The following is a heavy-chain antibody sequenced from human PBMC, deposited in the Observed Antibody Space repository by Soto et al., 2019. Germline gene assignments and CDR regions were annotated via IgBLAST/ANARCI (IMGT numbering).Heavy chain of an antibody. CDR2: ISFDGNYK. Sequence: QVQLVESGGGVVQPGRSLRLSCVGSGFTFSSYGMHWVRQAPGKGLEWLAVISFDGNYKYHADSVKGRFTISRDNSKNTLFLEMSSLRPGDTAVYYCVKDGLHSGSYENWYGDLWGRGTLVTVSS. V-gene: IGHV3-30*18. CDR1: GFTFSSYG. CDR3: VKDGLHSGSYENWYGDL. J-gene: IGHJ2*01. D-gene: IGHD1-26*01.